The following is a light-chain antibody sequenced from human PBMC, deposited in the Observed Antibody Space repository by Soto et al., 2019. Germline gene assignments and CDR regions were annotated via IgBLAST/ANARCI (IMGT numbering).Light chain of an antibody. CDR3: QQRSNWPGLT. CDR2: DAS. Sequence: EIVLTQSPDTLSLSPGERATLSCRASQSVSSYLAWYQQKPGQAPRLLIYDASNRATGIPARFSGSGSGTDFTLTISSLEPEDFAVYYCQQRSNWPGLTFGGGTKVDIK. V-gene: IGKV3-11*01. J-gene: IGKJ4*01. CDR1: QSVSSY.